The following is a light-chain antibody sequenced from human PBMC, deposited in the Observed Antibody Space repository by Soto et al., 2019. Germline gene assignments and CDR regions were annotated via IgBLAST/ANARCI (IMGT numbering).Light chain of an antibody. V-gene: IGKV1-5*01. Sequence: IQMTQSPSTLSASVGDRVTITCRASQSISSWLAWYQQKPGKAPKLLIYDASTLESGVPSRFSGSGSGTEFTLAISSLQPDDFATYYCQQYDNYRAFGQGTKVDIK. CDR3: QQYDNYRA. CDR1: QSISSW. J-gene: IGKJ1*01. CDR2: DAS.